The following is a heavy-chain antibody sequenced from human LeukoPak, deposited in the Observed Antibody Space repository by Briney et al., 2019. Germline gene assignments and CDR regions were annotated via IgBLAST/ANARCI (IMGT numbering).Heavy chain of an antibody. CDR1: GGSFSDYY. J-gene: IGHJ6*02. D-gene: IGHD3-10*01. CDR3: ARTSRHYYGSGKNLTPWPAGLDV. V-gene: IGHV4-59*01. CDR2: SGSA. Sequence: SETLSLTCTVSGGSFSDYYWTWIRQPPGKGLEWIGYSGSAKYNPSLKSRVTISTDTPKRHFSLTLSNVTAADTAVYYCARTSRHYYGSGKNLTPWPAGLDVWGPGTTVTVS.